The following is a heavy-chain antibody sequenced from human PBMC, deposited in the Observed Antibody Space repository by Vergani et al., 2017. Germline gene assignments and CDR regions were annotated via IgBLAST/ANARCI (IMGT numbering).Heavy chain of an antibody. D-gene: IGHD2-2*01. J-gene: IGHJ4*02. CDR2: ISGSGGNT. V-gene: IGHV3-23*01. CDR3: ARDWGPWDIVVVGNY. CDR1: GFTFSSYA. Sequence: EVQLLESGGGLVQPGGSLRLSCAASGFTFSSYAMSWVRQVPGKGPEWVSGISGSGGNTYYANSVKGRFTISRDNSKNTLYLQMNSLRADDTAVYYCARDWGPWDIVVVGNYWGQGTLVTVSS.